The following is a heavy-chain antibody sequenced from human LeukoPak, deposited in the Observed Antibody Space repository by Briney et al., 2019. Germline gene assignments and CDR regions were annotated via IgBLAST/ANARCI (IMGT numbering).Heavy chain of an antibody. CDR3: ARDDYDSSTPYYFDY. CDR2: ISSSDRTISGSTI. J-gene: IGHJ4*02. CDR1: GFTFSNYE. Sequence: GGSLRLSCAASGFTFSNYEMIWVRQAPGKGLEWVAYISSSDRTISGSTIYYADSVKGRFTISRDNAKNSLYLQMNSLRAEDTAVYYCARDDYDSSTPYYFDYWGQGTLVTVSS. D-gene: IGHD3-22*01. V-gene: IGHV3-48*03.